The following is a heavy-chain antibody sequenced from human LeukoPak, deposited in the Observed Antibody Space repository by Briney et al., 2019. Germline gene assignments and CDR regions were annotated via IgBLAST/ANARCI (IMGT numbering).Heavy chain of an antibody. Sequence: SETLSLTCRLSGASISNEYWRWIRQPPGKGLEWIGYIYYSGNTNYNPSLKSRITISIDTSKNQFSLKLSSVTAADTAVYFCAIEQGHIDYWGQGTLVTASS. CDR3: AIEQGHIDY. CDR1: GASISNEY. CDR2: IYYSGNT. J-gene: IGHJ4*02. V-gene: IGHV4-59*01.